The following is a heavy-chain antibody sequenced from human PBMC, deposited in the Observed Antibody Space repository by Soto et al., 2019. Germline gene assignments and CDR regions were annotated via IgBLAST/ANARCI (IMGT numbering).Heavy chain of an antibody. J-gene: IGHJ4*02. CDR1: GGTFSSYA. Sequence: HVQLVQSGAEVKKPGSSVKVSCKASGGTFSSYAISWVRQAPGQGLEWMGGIIPIFGTANYAQKFQGRVTITADESTSTAYMELSSLRSEDTAVYYCAREGTSSTSGGGPYYFDYWGQGTLVTVSS. CDR2: IIPIFGTA. D-gene: IGHD2-2*01. V-gene: IGHV1-69*01. CDR3: AREGTSSTSGGGPYYFDY.